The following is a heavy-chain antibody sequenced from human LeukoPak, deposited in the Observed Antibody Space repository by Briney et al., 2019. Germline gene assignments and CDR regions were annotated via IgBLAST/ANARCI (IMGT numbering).Heavy chain of an antibody. CDR1: GFTVSSNY. J-gene: IGHJ3*02. CDR3: ASLAGDSSGYYLDAFDI. D-gene: IGHD3-22*01. V-gene: IGHV3-53*01. CDR2: IYRGGST. Sequence: PGVPLRLSCAASGFTVSSNYMRGPREAPGKALEGVSVIYRGGSTLLAVLVKGPLLISRDNSKNPLNLQMNRPRAEDTAVYYCASLAGDSSGYYLDAFDIWGQGTMVTVSS.